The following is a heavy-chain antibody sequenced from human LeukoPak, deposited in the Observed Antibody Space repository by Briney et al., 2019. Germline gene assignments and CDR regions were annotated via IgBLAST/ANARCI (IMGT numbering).Heavy chain of an antibody. CDR1: GGSISSGGYS. CDR3: ARDHVLRYFDWLLPPNWFDP. V-gene: IGHV4-30-2*01. J-gene: IGHJ5*02. Sequence: SETLSLTCAVSGGSISSGGYSWSWIRQPPGKGLEWIVYIYHSGSTYYNPSLKSQVTISVDRSKNQFSLKLSSVTAADTAVYYCARDHVLRYFDWLLPPNWFDPWGQGTLVTVPS. D-gene: IGHD3-9*01. CDR2: IYHSGST.